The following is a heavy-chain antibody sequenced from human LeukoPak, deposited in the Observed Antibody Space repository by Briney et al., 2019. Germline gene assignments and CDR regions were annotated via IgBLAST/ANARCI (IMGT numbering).Heavy chain of an antibody. CDR3: ARDGYGDYLGGLGRNYFDY. CDR2: FDPEDGET. J-gene: IGHJ4*02. D-gene: IGHD4-17*01. V-gene: IGHV1-24*01. Sequence: ASVKVSCKVSGYTLTELSMHWVRQAPGKGLEWMGGFDPEDGETIYAQKFQGRVTMTEDTSTDTAYMELSSLRSEDTAVYYCARDGYGDYLGGLGRNYFDYWGQGTLVTVSS. CDR1: GYTLTELS.